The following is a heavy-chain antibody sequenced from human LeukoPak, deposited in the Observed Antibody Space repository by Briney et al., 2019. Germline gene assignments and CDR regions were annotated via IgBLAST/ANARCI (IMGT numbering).Heavy chain of an antibody. J-gene: IGHJ4*02. CDR1: GGSISRGTYY. CDR2: INHSGST. Sequence: SETLSLTCTVSGGSISRGTYYWSWIRQPPGKGLEWIGEINHSGSTNYNPSLKSRVTISVDTSKNQFSLNLSSVTAADTAVYYCARGATLRYFDWSLTRGYYFDYWGQGTLVTVSS. V-gene: IGHV4-39*07. D-gene: IGHD3-9*01. CDR3: ARGATLRYFDWSLTRGYYFDY.